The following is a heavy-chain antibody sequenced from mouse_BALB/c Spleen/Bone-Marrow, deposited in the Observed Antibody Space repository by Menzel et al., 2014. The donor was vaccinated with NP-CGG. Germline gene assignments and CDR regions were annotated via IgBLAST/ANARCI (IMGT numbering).Heavy chain of an antibody. V-gene: IGHV14-3*02. CDR1: GFNIKDIY. CDR3: ARYDYGWYFSV. D-gene: IGHD2-4*01. J-gene: IGHJ1*01. Sequence: EVQLQQSGAELVKPGASVKSSCTASGFNIKDIYMHWVKQRPEQGLEWIGRIDPANGNTKYDPKFQGKATITADTSSNTAYLQLSSLTSEDTAVYYCARYDYGWYFSVWGAGTTVTVSS. CDR2: IDPANGNT.